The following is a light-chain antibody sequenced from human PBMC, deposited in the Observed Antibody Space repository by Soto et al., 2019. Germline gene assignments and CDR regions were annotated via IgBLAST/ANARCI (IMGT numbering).Light chain of an antibody. Sequence: PSVSGAPGQRVTISCTGSSSNIGAGYDVQWYQQLPGTAPKLLIYGNTNRPSGVPDRFSASKSGTSASLAITGLQAEDEVDYYCQSYDRTLSGVVFGGGTKVTVL. CDR2: GNT. J-gene: IGLJ2*01. CDR1: SSNIGAGYD. CDR3: QSYDRTLSGVV. V-gene: IGLV1-40*01.